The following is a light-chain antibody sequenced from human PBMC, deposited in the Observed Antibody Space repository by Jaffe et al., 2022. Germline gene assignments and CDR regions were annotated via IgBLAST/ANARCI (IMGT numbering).Light chain of an antibody. CDR1: QSVLYSSNNKNH. Sequence: DIVMTQSPDSLAVSLGERATINCKSSQSVLYSSNNKNHLAWYQQKPGQPPKLLIYWASTRASGVPARFSGSGSGTDFTLTISSLLAEDVAVYYCQQYYSTPFTFGPGTKVDI. J-gene: IGKJ3*01. CDR3: QQYYSTPFT. V-gene: IGKV4-1*01. CDR2: WAS.